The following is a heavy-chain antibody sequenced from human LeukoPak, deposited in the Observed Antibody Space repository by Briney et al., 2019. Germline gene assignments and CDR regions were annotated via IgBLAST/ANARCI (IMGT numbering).Heavy chain of an antibody. CDR2: INSDGSST. CDR1: GFTFSSYW. D-gene: IGHD4-17*01. Sequence: GGSLRLSCAASGFTFSSYWMHWVREAAGKGLVWVSRINSDGSSTSYADSVKGRFTISRDNAKNTLYLQMNSLRAEDTAVYYCPRDPPYGPTCFDSLAQGTPVTVPS. CDR3: PRDPPYGPTCFDS. V-gene: IGHV3-74*01. J-gene: IGHJ4*02.